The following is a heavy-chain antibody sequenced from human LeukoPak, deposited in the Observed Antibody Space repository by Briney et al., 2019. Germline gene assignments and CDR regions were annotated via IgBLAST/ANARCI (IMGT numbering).Heavy chain of an antibody. Sequence: SVKVSCKASGGTFSSYAISWVRQAPGQGLEWMACIIPICSTVNYAQKLKGRVTITADDSTSSAYMELSSLRSEDTAVYYCARDVSGYSYGYGDYWGQGTLVTVSS. CDR1: GGTFSSYA. CDR3: ARDVSGYSYGYGDY. D-gene: IGHD5-18*01. J-gene: IGHJ4*02. CDR2: IIPICSTV. V-gene: IGHV1-69*13.